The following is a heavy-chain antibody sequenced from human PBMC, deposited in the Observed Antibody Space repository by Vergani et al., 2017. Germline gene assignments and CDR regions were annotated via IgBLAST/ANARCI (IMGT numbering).Heavy chain of an antibody. V-gene: IGHV1-2*06. CDR3: ARGSLGYDCWSGYGAGAFDI. Sequence: QVQLVQSGAEVKKPGASVKVSCKASGYTFTGYYMHWVRQAPGQGLEWMGRINPNSGGTNYAQKFQGRVTMTRDTSISTAYMELSRLGSDDTAVYYCARGSLGYDCWSGYGAGAFDIWGQGTMVTVSS. D-gene: IGHD3-3*01. J-gene: IGHJ3*02. CDR2: INPNSGGT. CDR1: GYTFTGYY.